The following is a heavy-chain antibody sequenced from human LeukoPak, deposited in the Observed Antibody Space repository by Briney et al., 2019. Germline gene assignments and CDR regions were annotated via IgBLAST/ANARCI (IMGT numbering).Heavy chain of an antibody. J-gene: IGHJ4*02. D-gene: IGHD5-24*01. CDR2: ISSSGDSI. Sequence: GGSLRLSCAASGFSFSHHVMNWVRQAPGKGLEWVSSISSSGDSIYYADSVKGRFTISRDNAKNSLYLLMNSLRAEDTAVYYCARWSRSRWLQTPFDYWGQGTLVMVSS. CDR3: ARWSRSRWLQTPFDY. CDR1: GFSFSHHV. V-gene: IGHV3-21*01.